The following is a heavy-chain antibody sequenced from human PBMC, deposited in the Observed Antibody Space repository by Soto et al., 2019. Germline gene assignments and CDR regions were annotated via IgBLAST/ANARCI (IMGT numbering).Heavy chain of an antibody. CDR3: ARRARPDFYYMCV. CDR2: ISSNGVGT. Sequence: EVQLAESGGGLAQPGGSLRLSCAASGFTLSGYAMDWVRQAPGKGLEYVSGISSNGVGTYYANSVQGRFTISRDNSQNPGYLQMGSLRPEDMAVYYCARRARPDFYYMCVWGKGTTVTVSS. CDR1: GFTLSGYA. J-gene: IGHJ6*03. D-gene: IGHD6-6*01. V-gene: IGHV3-64*01.